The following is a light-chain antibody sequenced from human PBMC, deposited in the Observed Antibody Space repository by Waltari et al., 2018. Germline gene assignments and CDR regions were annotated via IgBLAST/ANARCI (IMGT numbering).Light chain of an antibody. CDR1: QTISSW. CDR3: QQYDSFSYT. J-gene: IGKJ2*01. Sequence: DIQMTQSPSTLSASVGDRVTITCRAGQTISSWLAWYQQKAGKAPKLLIYDASTLESGVPSRFSGSGSGTEFTLTISSLHPDDFATYYCQQYDSFSYTFGQGTKLEIK. CDR2: DAS. V-gene: IGKV1-5*01.